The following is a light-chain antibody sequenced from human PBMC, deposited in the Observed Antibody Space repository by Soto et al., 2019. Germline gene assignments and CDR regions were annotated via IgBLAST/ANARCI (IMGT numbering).Light chain of an antibody. CDR3: CSNAGNLEV. V-gene: IGLV2-11*01. CDR1: SSDVGGYNY. Sequence: CALTQPPSGSRSPGQAVPISYTGTSSDVGGYNYVSWYQQYPGKAPKVMIYDVSKRPSGVPDRFSGSKSGNTASLTISGLQAEDEADYYCCSNAGNLEVFGTGTKV. CDR2: DVS. J-gene: IGLJ1*01.